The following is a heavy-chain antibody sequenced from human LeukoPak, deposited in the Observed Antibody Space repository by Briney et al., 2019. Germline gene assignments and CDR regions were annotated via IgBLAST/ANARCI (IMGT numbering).Heavy chain of an antibody. CDR2: FDPEDGET. CDR3: ATGTDDFWSGYQTPYYYGMDV. D-gene: IGHD3-3*01. V-gene: IGHV1-24*01. J-gene: IGHJ6*02. Sequence: ASVTVSCKVSGYTLTELSMHWVRQAPGKGLEWMGGFDPEDGETIYAQKFQGRVTMTEDTSTDTAYMELSSLRSEDTAVYYCATGTDDFWSGYQTPYYYGMDVWGQGTTVTVSS. CDR1: GYTLTELS.